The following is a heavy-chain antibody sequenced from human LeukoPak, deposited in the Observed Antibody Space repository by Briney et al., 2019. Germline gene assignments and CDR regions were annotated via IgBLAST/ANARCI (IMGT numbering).Heavy chain of an antibody. CDR3: ARTRDFWSAYFDY. J-gene: IGHJ4*02. CDR1: GVSITSDTYY. Sequence: SETLSLTCAVSGVSITSDTYYWSWIRQPPGKGLEWIGYILHSGSTYHNPSPKSRVTILVDTSKNRFSLKLSSVTAADTAVYFCARTRDFWSAYFDYWGQGILVTVSS. D-gene: IGHD3-3*01. CDR2: ILHSGST. V-gene: IGHV4-30-2*01.